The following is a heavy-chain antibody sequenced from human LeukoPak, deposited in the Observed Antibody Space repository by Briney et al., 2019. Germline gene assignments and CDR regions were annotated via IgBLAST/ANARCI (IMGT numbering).Heavy chain of an antibody. Sequence: SQTLSLTCTVSDGSISSGDYYWSWIRQPPAKGLEWIGYIYYSGSTYYNPSLKSRVTISVDTSKNQFSLKLSSVTAADTAVYYCARDTGVWFDPWGQGSLVTVSS. CDR3: ARDTGVWFDP. CDR1: DGSISSGDYY. J-gene: IGHJ5*02. D-gene: IGHD7-27*01. CDR2: IYYSGST. V-gene: IGHV4-30-4*08.